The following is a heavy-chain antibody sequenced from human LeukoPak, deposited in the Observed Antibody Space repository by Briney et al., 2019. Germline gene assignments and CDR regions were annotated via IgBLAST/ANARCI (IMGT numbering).Heavy chain of an antibody. CDR1: GFTFSSYS. V-gene: IGHV3-48*02. CDR2: ITSGSSSN. CDR3: ARDWQWVFDY. Sequence: GGSLRLSCAASGFTFSSYSMNWVRQAPGKGLEWVSYITSGSSSNSYADSVKGRFTISRDNAKNSLYLQMNSLRDEDTAVYYCARDWQWVFDYWGQGALVTVSS. D-gene: IGHD6-19*01. J-gene: IGHJ4*02.